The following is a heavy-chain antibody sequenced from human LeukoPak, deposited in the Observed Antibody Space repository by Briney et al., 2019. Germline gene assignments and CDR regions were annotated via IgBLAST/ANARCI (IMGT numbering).Heavy chain of an antibody. CDR3: ARDTYYYGSGSYYISYYYYYMDV. D-gene: IGHD3-10*01. V-gene: IGHV4-59*12. J-gene: IGHJ6*03. CDR1: GGSISSYY. Sequence: SETLSLTCTVSGGSISSYYWSWIRQPPGKGLEWIGYIYYSGSTNYNPSLKSRVTISVDTSKNQFSLKLSSVTAADTAVYYCARDTYYYGSGSYYISYYYYYMDVWGKGTTVTISS. CDR2: IYYSGST.